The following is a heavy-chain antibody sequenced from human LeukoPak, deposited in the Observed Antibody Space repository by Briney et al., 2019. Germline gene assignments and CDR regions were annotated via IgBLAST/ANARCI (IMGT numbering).Heavy chain of an antibody. Sequence: GGSLRLSCAASGFTFDDYAMHWVRQAPGKGLEWVSLISWDGGSTYYADSVKGRFTISRDNSKNSLYLQMNSLRAEDTALYYCANDKGSSSWMGAFDYWGQETLVTVSS. CDR1: GFTFDDYA. CDR2: ISWDGGST. J-gene: IGHJ4*02. V-gene: IGHV3-43D*03. D-gene: IGHD6-13*01. CDR3: ANDKGSSSWMGAFDY.